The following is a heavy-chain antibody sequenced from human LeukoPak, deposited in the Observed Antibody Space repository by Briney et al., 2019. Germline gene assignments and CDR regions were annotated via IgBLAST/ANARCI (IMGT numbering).Heavy chain of an antibody. Sequence: GASVKVSCKASGYTFTGYYMHWVRQAPGQGLEWMGWINPNSGGTNYAQKFQGRVTMTRDTSISTAYMELSRLRSDDTAVYYCARERVEYYDFWSGYLYYFDYWGQGTLVTVSS. J-gene: IGHJ4*02. CDR2: INPNSGGT. CDR3: ARERVEYYDFWSGYLYYFDY. D-gene: IGHD3-3*01. V-gene: IGHV1-2*02. CDR1: GYTFTGYY.